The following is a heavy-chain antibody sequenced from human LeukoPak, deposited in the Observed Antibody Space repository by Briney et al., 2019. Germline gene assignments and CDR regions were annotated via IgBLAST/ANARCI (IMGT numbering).Heavy chain of an antibody. J-gene: IGHJ4*02. Sequence: SSETLSLTCTVSGYSISSGYYWGWIRQPPGKGLEWIGSIYHSGSTYYNPSLKSRVTISVDTSKNQFSLKLSSVTAADTAVYYCARDRGSGSYYLRDYFDYWGQGTLVTVSS. V-gene: IGHV4-38-2*02. CDR1: GYSISSGYY. D-gene: IGHD1-26*01. CDR2: IYHSGST. CDR3: ARDRGSGSYYLRDYFDY.